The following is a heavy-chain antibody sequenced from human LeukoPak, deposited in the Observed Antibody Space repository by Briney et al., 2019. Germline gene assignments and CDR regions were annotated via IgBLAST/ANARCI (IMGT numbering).Heavy chain of an antibody. CDR1: GFTFSSYA. CDR2: ISGGGGST. J-gene: IGHJ4*02. Sequence: PGGSLRLSCAASGFTFSSYAMSWVRQAPGKGLEWVSAISGGGGSTYYADSVKGRFTISRDNSKNTLYLQMNSLRAEDTAVYYCAKGTRTRWLQSSYYFDYWGQGTLVTVSS. CDR3: AKGTRTRWLQSSYYFDY. D-gene: IGHD5-24*01. V-gene: IGHV3-23*01.